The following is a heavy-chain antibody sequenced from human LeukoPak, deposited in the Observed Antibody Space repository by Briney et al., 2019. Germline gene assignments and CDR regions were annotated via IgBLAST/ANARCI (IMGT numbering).Heavy chain of an antibody. J-gene: IGHJ4*02. CDR2: INSDSNDT. V-gene: IGHV3-23*01. Sequence: GGSLRLSCAASGLSFRTSPMSWVRQVPGKGPEWVSGINSDSNDTPYADSVKGRFTISRDNAKNMLYLQMRSLRVEDTAVYYCVRKDSGLHPFDLWGQGTRVTVSS. CDR1: GLSFRTSP. CDR3: VRKDSGLHPFDL.